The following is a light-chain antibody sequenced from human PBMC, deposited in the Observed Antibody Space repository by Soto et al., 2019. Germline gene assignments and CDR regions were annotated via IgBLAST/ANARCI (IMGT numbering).Light chain of an antibody. Sequence: QSVLTQPPSASGTPGQRVTISCSGSSSNIGSTTVSWYQQRPGAAPKLLIYSNDQWPSGVPDRFSGSKSGTSASLAISGLQSEDEADYYCASWDDSLNGSVFGTGTKVTVL. CDR1: SSNIGSTT. CDR3: ASWDDSLNGSV. J-gene: IGLJ1*01. V-gene: IGLV1-44*01. CDR2: SND.